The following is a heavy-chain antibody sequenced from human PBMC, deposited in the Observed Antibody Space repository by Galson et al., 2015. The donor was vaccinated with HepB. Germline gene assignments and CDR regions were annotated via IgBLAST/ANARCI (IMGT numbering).Heavy chain of an antibody. Sequence: SLRLSCAASGFTFSSYSMNWVRQAPGKGLEWVSYISRSSSYIYYADSVKGRFTISRDNAKNSLYLQMNSMRAEDTAVYYCARYKRVEYSSSSRYYYGMDVWGQGTTVTVSS. D-gene: IGHD6-13*01. CDR1: GFTFSSYS. V-gene: IGHV3-21*01. CDR3: ARYKRVEYSSSSRYYYGMDV. CDR2: ISRSSSYI. J-gene: IGHJ6*02.